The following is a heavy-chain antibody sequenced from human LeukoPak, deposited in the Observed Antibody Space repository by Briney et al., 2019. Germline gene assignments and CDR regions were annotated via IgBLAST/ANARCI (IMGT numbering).Heavy chain of an antibody. CDR2: IYYSGST. CDR3: ARHITMIFNWFDP. Sequence: SEILSLTCTVSGGSISSYYWSWIRQPPGKGLEWIGYIYYSGSTNYNPSLKSRVTISVDTSKNQFSLKLSAVTAADTAVYYCARHITMIFNWFDPWGQGTLVTVSS. D-gene: IGHD3-22*01. V-gene: IGHV4-59*08. CDR1: GGSISSYY. J-gene: IGHJ5*02.